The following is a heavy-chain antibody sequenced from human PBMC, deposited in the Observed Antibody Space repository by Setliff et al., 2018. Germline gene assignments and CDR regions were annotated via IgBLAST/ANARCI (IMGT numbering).Heavy chain of an antibody. V-gene: IGHV1-2*04. CDR1: GYTFTSYY. CDR3: ARWGDSSGQNNWFDP. D-gene: IGHD6-19*01. CDR2: INPSGGST. J-gene: IGHJ5*02. Sequence: ASVKVSCKASGYTFTSYYMHWVRQAPGQGLEWMGIINPSGGSTSYAQKFQGWVTMTRDTSISTAYMELSRLRSDDTAVYYCARWGDSSGQNNWFDPWGQGTLVTVSS.